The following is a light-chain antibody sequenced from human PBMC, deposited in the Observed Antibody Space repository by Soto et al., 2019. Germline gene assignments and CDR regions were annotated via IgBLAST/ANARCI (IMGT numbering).Light chain of an antibody. V-gene: IGLV3-21*02. CDR1: NIGSKT. CDR2: DDD. Sequence: SYELTQPPSVSLAPGQTARITCGGNNIGSKTVHWYQQKPGQAPILVVYDDDDRPSEIPERFSGSNSGNTATLTISRVEAGDETDYYCQVWDGYSDHVVFGGGIKVTVL. J-gene: IGLJ2*01. CDR3: QVWDGYSDHVV.